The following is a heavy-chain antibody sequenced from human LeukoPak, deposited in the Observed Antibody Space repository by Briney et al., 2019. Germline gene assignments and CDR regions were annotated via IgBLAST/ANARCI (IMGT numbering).Heavy chain of an antibody. J-gene: IGHJ5*02. CDR3: ARIAVECGGDCYSWFDP. D-gene: IGHD2-21*02. CDR1: GYTFTSYG. CDR2: ISAYNGNT. V-gene: IGHV1-18*01. Sequence: ASVKVSCKASGYTFTSYGISWVRQAPGQGLEWMGWISAYNGNTNYAQKLQGRVTMTTDTSTSTAYMELRSLRSDDTAVYYCARIAVECGGDCYSWFDPWGQGTLVTVSS.